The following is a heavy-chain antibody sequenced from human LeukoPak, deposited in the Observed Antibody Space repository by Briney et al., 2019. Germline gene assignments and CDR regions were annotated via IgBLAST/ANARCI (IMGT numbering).Heavy chain of an antibody. V-gene: IGHV5-51*01. CDR2: IYPGDSDT. CDR1: GYSFTSYW. CDR3: ARHPLLWFGEKYNWFDP. D-gene: IGHD3-10*01. Sequence: GESLKISCKGSGYSFTSYWIGWVRQMPGKGLEWMGTIYPGDSDTRYSPSFQGQVTISADKSISTAYLQWSSLKASDTAMYYCARHPLLWFGEKYNWFDPWGQGTLVTVSS. J-gene: IGHJ5*02.